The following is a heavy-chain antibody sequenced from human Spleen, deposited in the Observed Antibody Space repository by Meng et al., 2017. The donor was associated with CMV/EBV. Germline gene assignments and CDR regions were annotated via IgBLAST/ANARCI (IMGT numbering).Heavy chain of an antibody. V-gene: IGHV3-74*01. J-gene: IGHJ6*02. CDR3: ARDRSSSRGYYGMDV. CDR2: ISSDGSST. CDR1: GFTFRSYW. Sequence: GESLKISCAASGFTFRSYWMHWVRQAPGKGLVWVSRISSDGSSTNYADSVKGRFTISRDNTKNTLYLQMNSLRAEDTAVYYCARDRSSSRGYYGMDVWGQGTTVTVS. D-gene: IGHD6-13*01.